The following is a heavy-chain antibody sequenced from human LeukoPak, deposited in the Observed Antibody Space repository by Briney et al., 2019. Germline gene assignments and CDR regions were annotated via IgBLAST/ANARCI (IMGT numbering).Heavy chain of an antibody. Sequence: SETLSLTCAVYGGSFSDYFWGWIRQPPGKGLEWIGEINHSGRTYYNPSLKSRVTISVDTSKNQFSLKLSSVTAADTAVYYCARFPSSGWYPGGFDYWGQGTLVTVSS. D-gene: IGHD6-19*01. V-gene: IGHV4-34*01. J-gene: IGHJ4*02. CDR1: GGSFSDYF. CDR3: ARFPSSGWYPGGFDY. CDR2: INHSGRT.